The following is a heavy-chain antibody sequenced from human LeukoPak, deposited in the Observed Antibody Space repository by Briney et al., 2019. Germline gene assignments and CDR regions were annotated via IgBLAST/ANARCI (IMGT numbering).Heavy chain of an antibody. V-gene: IGHV3-23*01. J-gene: IGHJ4*02. CDR2: SSSSDDGK. Sequence: GGSLRLSCTASGLSLNSYAMSWVRQVPGKGLEWVSASSSSDDGKWYAESVRGRFTISRDTSKNTVYLQMNSLRAEDTAVYYCAKGAGDSSRWYAIFDYWGQGTLVTVSS. D-gene: IGHD6-13*01. CDR1: GLSLNSYA. CDR3: AKGAGDSSRWYAIFDY.